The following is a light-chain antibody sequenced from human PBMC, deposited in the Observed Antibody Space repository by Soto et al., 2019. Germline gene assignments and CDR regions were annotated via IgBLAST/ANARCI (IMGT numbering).Light chain of an antibody. Sequence: QSVLTQPASVSGSPGQSITISCTGTSSDVGGYSYVSWYQQHPGKAPKLMIYGVSNRPSGVSNRFSGSKSGNTASLTITGLQAEDEADYYCSSYTSSSTVVFGGGTKLTVL. CDR2: GVS. CDR3: SSYTSSSTVV. CDR1: SSDVGGYSY. V-gene: IGLV2-14*03. J-gene: IGLJ2*01.